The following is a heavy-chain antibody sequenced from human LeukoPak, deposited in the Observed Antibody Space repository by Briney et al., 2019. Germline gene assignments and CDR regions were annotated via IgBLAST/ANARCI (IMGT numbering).Heavy chain of an antibody. V-gene: IGHV4-38-2*01. D-gene: IGHD1-7*01. CDR2: IYYSGST. Sequence: PGGSLRLSCAASGFTFSDYNMRWIRQPPGKGLEWIGSIYYSGSTYYNPSLKSRVTISVDTSKNQFSLKLSSVTAADTAVYYCASFRRLVNYNWNYGDYWGQGTLVTVSS. CDR3: ASFRRLVNYNWNYGDY. CDR1: GFTFSDYN. J-gene: IGHJ4*02.